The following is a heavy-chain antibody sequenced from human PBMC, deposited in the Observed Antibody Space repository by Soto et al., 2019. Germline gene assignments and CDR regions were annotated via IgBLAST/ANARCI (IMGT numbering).Heavy chain of an antibody. Sequence: QVQLVQSGAEVKKPGASVKVSCKASGYTFTSYGIIWVRQAPGQGLEWMGWISAYNGNTNYAQKLQGRATMTTDTASSTAYMELGRLRSDDTAVYYCARESAVAAPDPWGQGTLVTVSS. CDR1: GYTFTSYG. J-gene: IGHJ5*02. D-gene: IGHD6-19*01. V-gene: IGHV1-18*01. CDR2: ISAYNGNT. CDR3: ARESAVAAPDP.